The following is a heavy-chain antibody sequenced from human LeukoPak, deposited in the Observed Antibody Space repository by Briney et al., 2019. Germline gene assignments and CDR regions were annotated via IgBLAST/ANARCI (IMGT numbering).Heavy chain of an antibody. CDR3: ARDHTLGVTDAFDF. CDR2: ISAYNGNT. V-gene: IGHV1-18*01. J-gene: IGHJ3*01. D-gene: IGHD3-10*01. CDR1: GYSFNSYG. Sequence: GASVKVSCKASGYSFNSYGFSWVRQAPGQGLEWMGWISAYNGNTNYAQKLQGRVTMTTETSTSTAYMELRSLRSDDTAVYYCARDHTLGVTDAFDFSGQGTMVTVSS.